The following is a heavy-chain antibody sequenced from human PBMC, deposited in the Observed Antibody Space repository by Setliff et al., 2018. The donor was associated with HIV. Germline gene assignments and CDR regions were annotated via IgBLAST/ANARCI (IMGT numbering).Heavy chain of an antibody. CDR1: GFTFSSYS. Sequence: LSCAASGFTFSSYSMNWVRQAPGKGLEWVSYISSSSSIYYADSVKGRFTISRDNAKNSLSLQMNSLRAEDTAVYYCARDRAESYYYYYYYMDVWGKGTTVTVSS. J-gene: IGHJ6*03. V-gene: IGHV3-48*01. CDR2: ISSSSSI. CDR3: ARDRAESYYYYYYYMDV. D-gene: IGHD3-10*01.